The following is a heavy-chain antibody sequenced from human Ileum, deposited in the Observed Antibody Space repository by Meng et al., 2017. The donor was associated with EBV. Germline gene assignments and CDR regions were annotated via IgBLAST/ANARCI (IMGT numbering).Heavy chain of an antibody. CDR3: GRDQGRELINH. CDR2: FYHLGNT. D-gene: IGHD1-7*01. CDR1: GGTIIADIC. Sequence: LLEVCPSLVRASGPLTLTPTFPGGTIIADICWSWFRRPPGKGLGWTGKFYHLGNTKYNPAIKRRVDISVDKSKDQCYQSLVSGTAADTAVYYCGRDQGRELINHWGQGTLVTVSS. J-gene: IGHJ4*02. V-gene: IGHV4-4*02.